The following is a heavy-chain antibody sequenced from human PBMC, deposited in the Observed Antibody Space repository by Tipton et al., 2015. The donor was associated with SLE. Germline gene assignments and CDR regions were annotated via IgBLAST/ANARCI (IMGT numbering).Heavy chain of an antibody. CDR1: GFTFSSYG. CDR2: IRYDGSNK. D-gene: IGHD2-21*02. J-gene: IGHJ4*02. Sequence: SLRLSCAASGFTFSSYGMHWVRQAPGKGLEWVAFIRYDGSNKYYADSVKGRFTISRDNAKNSLYLQMNSLRAEDTAVYYCARMAVTGRGFEYWGQGTLVTVS. CDR3: ARMAVTGRGFEY. V-gene: IGHV3-30*02.